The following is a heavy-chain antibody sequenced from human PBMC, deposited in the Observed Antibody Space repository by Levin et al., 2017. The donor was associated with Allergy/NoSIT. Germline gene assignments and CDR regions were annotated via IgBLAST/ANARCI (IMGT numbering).Heavy chain of an antibody. CDR1: GFTFSSDV. D-gene: IGHD2-15*01. J-gene: IGHJ4*02. CDR3: AKGSYCSAGTCYSRLGY. CDR2: ISGSGGTT. Sequence: GGSLRLSCAGSGFTFSSDVMSWVRQAPGKGLEWVSGISGSGGTTYYADSVKGPFTISRDHSKNTLYLQMNSLRAADTAVYYCAKGSYCSAGTCYSRLGYWGQGTLVTVSS. V-gene: IGHV3-23*01.